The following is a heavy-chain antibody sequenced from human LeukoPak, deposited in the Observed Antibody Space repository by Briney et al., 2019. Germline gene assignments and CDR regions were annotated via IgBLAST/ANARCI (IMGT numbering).Heavy chain of an antibody. Sequence: GGSLRLSCAASGFTFSSYSMKWVRQAPGKGLEWVSYLSSSSSTIYYADSVKGRFTISRDNAKNSLYLQMNSLRDEDTAVYYCARQMGTYYYDSSDHWGQGTLVTVSS. D-gene: IGHD3-22*01. CDR3: ARQMGTYYYDSSDH. CDR2: LSSSSSTI. CDR1: GFTFSSYS. J-gene: IGHJ4*02. V-gene: IGHV3-48*02.